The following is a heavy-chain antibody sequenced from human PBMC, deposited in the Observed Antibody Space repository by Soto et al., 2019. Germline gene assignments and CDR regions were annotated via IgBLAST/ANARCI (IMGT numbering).Heavy chain of an antibody. J-gene: IGHJ4*02. Sequence: QVQLQESGPGLVKPSQTLSLTCTVSGGSISSGGYSWTWIRQHPGKGLEWIGYIYYSGSNYYSPYLQSRVTMSVVTSKNKFSLKLRSVTAAGPAVYYSARRVFHWGQGNLVTVSS. D-gene: IGHD2-8*01. V-gene: IGHV4-31*03. CDR2: IYYSGSN. CDR3: ARRVFH. CDR1: GGSISSGGYS.